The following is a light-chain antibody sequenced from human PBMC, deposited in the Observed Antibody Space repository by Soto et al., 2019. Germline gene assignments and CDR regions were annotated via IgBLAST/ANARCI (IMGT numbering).Light chain of an antibody. V-gene: IGLV2-14*01. J-gene: IGLJ2*01. CDR2: EVS. CDR3: SSYTSSSTV. Sequence: QSVLTQPASVSGSPGQSITISCTGTSTDVADYNFVSWYQQHPGKAPKLMIYEVSNRPSGISNRFSGSKSGNTASLTISGLQAEDEADYYCSSYTSSSTVFGGGTKLTVL. CDR1: STDVADYNF.